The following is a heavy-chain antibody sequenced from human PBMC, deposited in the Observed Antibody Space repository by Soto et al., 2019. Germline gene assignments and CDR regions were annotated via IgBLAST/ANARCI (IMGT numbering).Heavy chain of an antibody. CDR2: MYYSGST. D-gene: IGHD3-22*01. CDR1: GGSISSGGYY. J-gene: IGHJ4*02. Sequence: SETLSLTCTVSGGSISSGGYYWNWIRQHPGKGLEWIGYMYYSGSTYYNPSLKSRVTISVDRSKDQFSLKVNSVTAADTAVYYCARDGPRSGYDSSGYPYWGQGTLVTVSS. CDR3: ARDGPRSGYDSSGYPY. V-gene: IGHV4-31*02.